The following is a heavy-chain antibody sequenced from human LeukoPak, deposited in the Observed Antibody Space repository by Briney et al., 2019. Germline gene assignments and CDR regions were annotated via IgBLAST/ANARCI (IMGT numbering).Heavy chain of an antibody. CDR2: INSDGSSI. Sequence: GGSLRLSCAASGFTFSSYWLHWVRHAPGKGLVWVSRINSDGSSITYADSVKGRFTISRDNAKNTLYLQMNSLRVEDTAVYYCAREGRVSGYDFDCWGQGTLVTVSS. V-gene: IGHV3-74*03. CDR1: GFTFSSYW. CDR3: AREGRVSGYDFDC. D-gene: IGHD5-12*01. J-gene: IGHJ4*02.